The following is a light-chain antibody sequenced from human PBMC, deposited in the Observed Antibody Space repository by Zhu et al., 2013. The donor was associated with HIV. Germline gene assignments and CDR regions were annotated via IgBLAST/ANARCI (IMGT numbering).Light chain of an antibody. CDR2: GAS. Sequence: EVMMTQYPATLSVSLGERATLSCRASQSVGNKLAWYQLKPGQAPRVVIYGASSRATGIPDRFSGSGSGTDFTLTISSLEPEDFAVYYCQQYGSSPPWTFGQGTKVE. V-gene: IGKV3-20*01. CDR3: QQYGSSPPWT. CDR1: QSVGNK. J-gene: IGKJ1*01.